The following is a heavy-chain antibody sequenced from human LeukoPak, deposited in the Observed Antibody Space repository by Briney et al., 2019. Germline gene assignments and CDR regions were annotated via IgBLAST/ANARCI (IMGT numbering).Heavy chain of an antibody. V-gene: IGHV3-7*03. J-gene: IGHJ4*02. Sequence: PGGSLRLSCAASGFTLSSYWMSWVRQAPGKGLEWVANIKQDGSEKYYVDSVKGRFTISRDNAKNSLYLQMNSLRAEDTAVYYCAKDSRTVAGFFDYWGQGTLVTVSS. D-gene: IGHD6-19*01. CDR3: AKDSRTVAGFFDY. CDR1: GFTLSSYW. CDR2: IKQDGSEK.